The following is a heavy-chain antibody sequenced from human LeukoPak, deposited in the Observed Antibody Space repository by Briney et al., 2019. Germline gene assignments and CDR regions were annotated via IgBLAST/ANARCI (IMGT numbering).Heavy chain of an antibody. CDR1: GGTFSSYA. CDR3: ATGGNSGYENYFDY. Sequence: SVKVSCKASGGTFSSYAISWVRQAPGQGLEWMGGIIPIFGTANYAHKFQGRVTITADESTSTAYMELSSLRSEDTAVYYCATGGNSGYENYFDYWGQGTLVTVSS. D-gene: IGHD5-12*01. J-gene: IGHJ4*02. V-gene: IGHV1-69*13. CDR2: IIPIFGTA.